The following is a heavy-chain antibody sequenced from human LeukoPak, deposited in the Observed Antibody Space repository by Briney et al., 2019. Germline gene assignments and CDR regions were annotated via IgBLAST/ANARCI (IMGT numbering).Heavy chain of an antibody. Sequence: GGSLGLSCAASGFTFSNYEMNWVRQAPGQGLEWVSYISSSGLTIYYGDSMKGRFTISRDNAKNSLYLQMNSLRAEDTAVYYCVRGSVADYWGQGTLVTVSS. V-gene: IGHV3-48*03. CDR1: GFTFSNYE. J-gene: IGHJ4*02. CDR2: ISSSGLTI. CDR3: VRGSVADY.